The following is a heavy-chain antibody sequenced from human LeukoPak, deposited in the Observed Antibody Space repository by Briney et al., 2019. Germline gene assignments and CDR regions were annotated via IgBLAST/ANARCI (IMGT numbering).Heavy chain of an antibody. CDR2: IYTGGST. J-gene: IGHJ4*02. V-gene: IGHV3-53*01. Sequence: GESLKISCAASGFTVSSNNMNWVRQAPGKGLEWVSIIYTGGSTYYADSVKGRFTISRDNSKNTLYLQMNSLRAEDTAVYYCARGAFDWGQGTLVTVSS. CDR3: ARGAFD. CDR1: GFTVSSNN.